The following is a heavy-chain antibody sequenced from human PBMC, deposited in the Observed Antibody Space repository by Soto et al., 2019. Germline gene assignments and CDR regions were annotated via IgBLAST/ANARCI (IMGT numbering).Heavy chain of an antibody. CDR2: IYWDDSK. CDR1: GFSLTTDRVG. D-gene: IGHD1-26*01. V-gene: IGHV2-5*02. J-gene: IGHJ4*02. Sequence: QITLKESGPTLVKPTQTLTLTCTFSGFSLTTDRVGVGWIRQPPGEALEWLAVIYWDDSKTYRPSLESRLTSTKDTSNNQVALTMTNMDSLHTATYYCAHAYGGRSLYWGQGTLVTVSS. CDR3: AHAYGGRSLY.